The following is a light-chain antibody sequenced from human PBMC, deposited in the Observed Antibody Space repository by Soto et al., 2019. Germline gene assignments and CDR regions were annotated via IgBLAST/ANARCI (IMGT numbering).Light chain of an antibody. CDR1: RDISNN. Sequence: ETVMTQSPATLSLSPGERATLSCRASRDISNNLAWYQQKPGQAPRLLIYGASSRATGIPARFIGSGSGTEFTLTSSSLQSEDFAFYYCQQHNDWPLTFGGGTKVEIK. CDR3: QQHNDWPLT. J-gene: IGKJ4*01. CDR2: GAS. V-gene: IGKV3-15*01.